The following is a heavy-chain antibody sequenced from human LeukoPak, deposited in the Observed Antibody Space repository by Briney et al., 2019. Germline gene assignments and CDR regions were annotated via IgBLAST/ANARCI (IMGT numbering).Heavy chain of an antibody. D-gene: IGHD6-13*01. CDR2: MNPNSGNT. Sequence: GASVKVSCKASGYTFTSYDINWVRQATGQGLEWMGWMNPNSGNTGYAQKFQGRVTMTRDTSISTAYMELSRLRSDDTAVYYCARSGVGSSWYYRAPDYWGQGTLVTVSS. J-gene: IGHJ4*02. V-gene: IGHV1-8*01. CDR3: ARSGVGSSWYYRAPDY. CDR1: GYTFTSYD.